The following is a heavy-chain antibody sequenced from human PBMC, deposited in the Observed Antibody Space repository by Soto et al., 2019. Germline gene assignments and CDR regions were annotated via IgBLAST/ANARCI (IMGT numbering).Heavy chain of an antibody. CDR2: ILPFFGTA. CDR3: ARGHEYGGNSDAFEV. J-gene: IGHJ3*01. CDR1: GGTFRTES. V-gene: IGHV1-69*13. Sequence: QVHLVQSGAEVKKPGSSVKVSCKYSGGTFRTESINWVRQAPGQGLEWMGGILPFFGTADYAPRFQGRVTSIADGATTTAYMELSSLTSQDTGVYFCARGHEYGGNSDAFEVWGQGTMVTVSS. D-gene: IGHD4-17*01.